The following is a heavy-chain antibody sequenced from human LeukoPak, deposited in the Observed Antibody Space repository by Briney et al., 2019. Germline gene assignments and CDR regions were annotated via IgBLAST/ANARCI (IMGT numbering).Heavy chain of an antibody. CDR3: ARGLAIPKTNWFDP. CDR2: INHSGST. D-gene: IGHD2-21*01. V-gene: IGHV4-34*01. CDR1: GGSFSGYY. J-gene: IGHJ5*02. Sequence: PSETLSLTCAVYGGSFSGYYWSWIRQPPGKGLEWIGEINHSGSTNYNPSLKSRVTISVDTSKNQFTLKLSSVTAADTAVYYCARGLAIPKTNWFDPWGQGTLVTVSS.